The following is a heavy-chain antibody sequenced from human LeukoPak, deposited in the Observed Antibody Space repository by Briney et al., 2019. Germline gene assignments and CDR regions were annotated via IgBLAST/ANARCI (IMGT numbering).Heavy chain of an antibody. J-gene: IGHJ3*02. Sequence: NPSETLSLTCAVSGYSISSSNWWGWIRQPPGKGLEWIGYIYYSGSTYYNPSLKSRVTMSVDTSKNQFSLKLSSVTAVDTAVYYCARTHISHWAFDIWGQGTVVTVSS. D-gene: IGHD2-21*01. V-gene: IGHV4-28*01. CDR3: ARTHISHWAFDI. CDR1: GYSISSSNW. CDR2: IYYSGST.